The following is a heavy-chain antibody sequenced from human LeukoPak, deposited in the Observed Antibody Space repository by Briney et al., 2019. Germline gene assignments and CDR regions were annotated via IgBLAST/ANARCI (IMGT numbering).Heavy chain of an antibody. J-gene: IGHJ4*02. D-gene: IGHD1-1*01. V-gene: IGHV3-21*01. CDR3: ARDMDSGSPYDY. CDR2: ISSSSSYI. CDR1: GFTFSSYS. Sequence: GGSLRLSCAASGFTFSSYSMNWVRQAPGKGLEWVSSISSSSSYIYYADSVKGRFTISRDNAKNSLYLQMNSLRAEDTAVYYGARDMDSGSPYDYWGQGTLVTVSS.